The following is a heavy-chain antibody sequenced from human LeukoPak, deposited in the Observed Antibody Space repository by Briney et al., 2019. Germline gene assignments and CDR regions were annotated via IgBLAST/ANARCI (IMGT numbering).Heavy chain of an antibody. Sequence: PGGSLRLSCAASGFTFSNFWMHWVRQAPGKGLVWVALIYGDGSFTRYADSVKGRFTISRDNAKNSLYLQMNSLIDEDTAVYYCARVRCSAGTCSYFDYWGQGTLVTVSS. J-gene: IGHJ4*02. CDR2: IYGDGSFT. D-gene: IGHD2-15*01. CDR1: GFTFSNFW. V-gene: IGHV3-74*01. CDR3: ARVRCSAGTCSYFDY.